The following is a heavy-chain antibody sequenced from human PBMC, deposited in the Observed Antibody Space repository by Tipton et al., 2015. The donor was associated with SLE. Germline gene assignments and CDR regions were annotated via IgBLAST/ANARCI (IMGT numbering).Heavy chain of an antibody. J-gene: IGHJ3*02. CDR2: ISPDNGDT. Sequence: QLVQSGAEVKTPGASVKVSCKASGYTFAEFGISWVRQVPGPGFEWMGWISPDNGDTNYTRKLRGRVTLTTDTSTNTAYMELRSLTSADTAIYYCARDPYSAFDIWGQGTTVTVSS. D-gene: IGHD4-11*01. CDR1: GYTFAEFG. CDR3: ARDPYSAFDI. V-gene: IGHV1-18*01.